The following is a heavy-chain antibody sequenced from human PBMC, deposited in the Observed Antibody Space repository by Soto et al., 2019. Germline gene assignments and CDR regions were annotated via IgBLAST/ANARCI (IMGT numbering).Heavy chain of an antibody. CDR1: GFTFSSYA. Sequence: GGSLRLSCAASGFTFSSYAMSWVRQAPGKGLEWVSAISGSGGSTYYADSVKGRFTISSDNSKNTLYLQMNSLRAEDTAVYYCAKAPIFHLYSSSLYFDYWGQGTLVTVSS. J-gene: IGHJ4*02. CDR3: AKAPIFHLYSSSLYFDY. CDR2: ISGSGGST. D-gene: IGHD6-6*01. V-gene: IGHV3-23*01.